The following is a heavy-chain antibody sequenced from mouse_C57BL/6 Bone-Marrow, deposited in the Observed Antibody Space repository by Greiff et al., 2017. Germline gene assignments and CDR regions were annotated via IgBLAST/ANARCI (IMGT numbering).Heavy chain of an antibody. CDR1: GYTFTSYD. Sequence: VQLQQSGPELVKPGASVKLSCKASGYTFTSYDINWVKQRPGQGLEWIGWFYPRDGSTKYNEKFKGKATLPVDTSSSTAYMELHSLTSEDSAVYFCARKEVDGNSGDWYFDVWGTGTTVTVSS. CDR3: ARKEVDGNSGDWYFDV. D-gene: IGHD1-1*01. V-gene: IGHV1-85*01. CDR2: FYPRDGST. J-gene: IGHJ1*03.